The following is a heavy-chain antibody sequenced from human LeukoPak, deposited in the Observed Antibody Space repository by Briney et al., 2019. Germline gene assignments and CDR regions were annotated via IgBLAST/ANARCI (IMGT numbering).Heavy chain of an antibody. V-gene: IGHV3-48*02. D-gene: IGHD3-10*01. Sequence: GGSLRLSCAASGFTFSSYSMNWVRQAPGKGLEWVSYISSSSSTIYYADSVKGRFTVSRDNAKNSLYLQMNSLRDEDTAVYYCARDGMVRGVIIWDAFDIWGQGTMVTVSS. CDR2: ISSSSSTI. CDR3: ARDGMVRGVIIWDAFDI. J-gene: IGHJ3*02. CDR1: GFTFSSYS.